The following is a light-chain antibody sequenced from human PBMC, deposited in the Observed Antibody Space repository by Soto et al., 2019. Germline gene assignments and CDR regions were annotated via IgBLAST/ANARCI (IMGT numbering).Light chain of an antibody. V-gene: IGLV2-14*01. CDR3: SSYTNTDTLVV. Sequence: QSALTQPASVSGSIGQSITISCSGSSSDVGASNYVSWFQHHPGKVPKVIIYEVTNRPSGVSNRFSASKSGNTASLTISGLQAEDEADYYCSSYTNTDTLVVFGTGTKVTVL. CDR2: EVT. J-gene: IGLJ1*01. CDR1: SSDVGASNY.